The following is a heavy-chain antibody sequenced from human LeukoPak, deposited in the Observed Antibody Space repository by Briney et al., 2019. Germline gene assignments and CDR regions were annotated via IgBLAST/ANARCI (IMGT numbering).Heavy chain of an antibody. D-gene: IGHD6-13*01. CDR3: AREGYSSSSGSWFDP. CDR1: GYTFTSYY. Sequence: ASVKVPCKASGYTFTSYYMHWVRQVPGQGLEWLGIINPSGGSTSYAQKFQGRVTMTRDTSTSTVYMELSSLRSEDTAVYYCAREGYSSSSGSWFDPWGQGTLVTVSS. V-gene: IGHV1-46*03. CDR2: INPSGGST. J-gene: IGHJ5*02.